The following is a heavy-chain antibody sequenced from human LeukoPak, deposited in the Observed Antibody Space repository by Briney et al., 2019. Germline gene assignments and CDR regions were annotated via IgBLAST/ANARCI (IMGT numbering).Heavy chain of an antibody. CDR2: LSGSDANT. Sequence: GGSLRLSCAASGFTFSSYAMSWVRQAPGKGLEWVSALSGSDANTYYADSVKGRFTISRDNSKNTLYLQVNSLRAEDTAVYYCAKGVGCSGGTCYSGHGMDLWGQGTTVTVSS. V-gene: IGHV3-23*01. CDR3: AKGVGCSGGTCYSGHGMDL. D-gene: IGHD2-15*01. CDR1: GFTFSSYA. J-gene: IGHJ6*01.